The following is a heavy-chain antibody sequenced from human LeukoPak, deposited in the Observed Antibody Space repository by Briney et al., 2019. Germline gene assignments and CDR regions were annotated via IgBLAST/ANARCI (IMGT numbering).Heavy chain of an antibody. CDR3: ARSPMITFGGVIVPFDY. Sequence: SETLSLTCTVSGGSISSSSYYWGWIRQPPGKGLEWIGSIYYSGSTYYNPSLKSRVTISVDTSKNQFSLKLSSVTAADTAVYYCARSPMITFGGVIVPFDYWGQGTLVTVSS. CDR1: GGSISSSSYY. V-gene: IGHV4-39*07. D-gene: IGHD3-16*02. CDR2: IYYSGST. J-gene: IGHJ4*02.